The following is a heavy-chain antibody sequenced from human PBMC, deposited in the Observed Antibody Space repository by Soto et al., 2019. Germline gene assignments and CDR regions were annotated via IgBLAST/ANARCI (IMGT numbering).Heavy chain of an antibody. CDR1: GGTFSSYT. D-gene: IGHD6-13*01. CDR3: ARTPGRAVDGTYYYGMDV. J-gene: IGHJ6*02. Sequence: QVQQVQSGVEVKKPGSSVKISCKASGGTFSSYTISWVRQAPGQGLEWMGRIIPVRGIANYAQKFQGRVTITADKSTRTAYMELSSLRSEDTAVYYCARTPGRAVDGTYYYGMDVWGQGTTVTVSS. V-gene: IGHV1-69*02. CDR2: IIPVRGIA.